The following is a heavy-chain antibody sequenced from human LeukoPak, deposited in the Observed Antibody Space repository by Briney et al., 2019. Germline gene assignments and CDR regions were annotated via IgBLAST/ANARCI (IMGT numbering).Heavy chain of an antibody. Sequence: GASVKVSCKASGYTFTSSDINWVRQATGQGLAWMGWINPKSGRTGYAKKFQDRVSMTMNTSISTAYMEVSSLRFDDTAVYYCARGRSGLAAAGTYDYWGQGTLITVSS. V-gene: IGHV1-8*01. CDR1: GYTFTSSD. CDR3: ARGRSGLAAAGTYDY. CDR2: INPKSGRT. J-gene: IGHJ4*02. D-gene: IGHD6-13*01.